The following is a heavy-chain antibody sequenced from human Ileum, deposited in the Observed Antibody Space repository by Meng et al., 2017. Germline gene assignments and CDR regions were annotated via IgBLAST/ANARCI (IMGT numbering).Heavy chain of an antibody. J-gene: IGHJ2*01. CDR3: ARYGGSGSYWHFDP. CDR2: IHHSGST. Sequence: QVQLQQWGAGLLKPSETLSLTCAVYGGSFSGYYWTWFRQPPGKGLEWIGEIHHSGSTNYNPSLKSRVTMSIDTSKIQFSLELSSVTAADAAVYYCARYGGSGSYWHFDPWGRGTLVTVSS. CDR1: GGSFSGYY. V-gene: IGHV4-34*01. D-gene: IGHD3-10*01.